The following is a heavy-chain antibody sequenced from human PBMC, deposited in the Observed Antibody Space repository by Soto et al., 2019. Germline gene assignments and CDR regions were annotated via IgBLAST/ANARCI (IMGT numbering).Heavy chain of an antibody. Sequence: ASVKVSCKASGGTFSSYAISWVRQAPGQGLEWMGGIIPIFGTANYAQKFQGRVTITADESTSTAYMELSSLRSEDTAVYYCAGGYCSGGSCYVSIDAFDIWGQGTMVTVSS. V-gene: IGHV1-69*13. CDR2: IIPIFGTA. CDR3: AGGYCSGGSCYVSIDAFDI. D-gene: IGHD2-15*01. CDR1: GGTFSSYA. J-gene: IGHJ3*02.